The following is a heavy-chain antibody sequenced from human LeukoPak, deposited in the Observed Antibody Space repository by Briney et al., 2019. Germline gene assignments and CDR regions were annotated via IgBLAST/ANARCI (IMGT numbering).Heavy chain of an antibody. J-gene: IGHJ4*02. D-gene: IGHD2-2*03. CDR1: AFTFSSYT. V-gene: IGHV3-23*01. CDR2: ISNSDGST. CDR3: AKDGYVSWAYQLSHFDY. Sequence: GGSLRLSCAASAFTFSSYTMSWVRQAPGKGLEWVSAISNSDGSTYYADSVKGRFTISRDNSKNTLYLQMNSLRAEDTAVYYCAKDGYVSWAYQLSHFDYWGQGALVTVSS.